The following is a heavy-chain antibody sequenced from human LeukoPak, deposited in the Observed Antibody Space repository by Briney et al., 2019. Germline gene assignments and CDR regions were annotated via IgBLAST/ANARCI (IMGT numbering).Heavy chain of an antibody. J-gene: IGHJ3*02. CDR3: ARLVHGAFDI. CDR1: GSSFTSYW. V-gene: IGHV5-51*01. CDR2: IYPGDSDT. Sequence: HGESLQISCQGSGSSFTSYWSGWVRQLPGKGLEWMGIIYPGDSDTRYSPSFQGQVTISADKSISTAYLQWSSLKASDTAMYYCARLVHGAFDIWGQGTMVTVSS. D-gene: IGHD2-8*01.